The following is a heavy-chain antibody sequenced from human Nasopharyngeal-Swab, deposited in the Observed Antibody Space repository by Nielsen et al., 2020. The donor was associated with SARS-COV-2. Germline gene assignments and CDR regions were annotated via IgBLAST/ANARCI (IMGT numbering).Heavy chain of an antibody. V-gene: IGHV3-23*01. CDR1: GFTFSTYA. Sequence: GGSLRLSCAASGFTFSTYAMTWVRQAPGKGLEWVSTIDAGGGNTWYADSVKGRFTISRDNSKNTLYLQMNSLRAEDTAIYYCATMVDMAASISSWGQGTLVTVSS. CDR2: IDAGGGNT. J-gene: IGHJ5*02. CDR3: ATMVDMAASISS. D-gene: IGHD5-12*01.